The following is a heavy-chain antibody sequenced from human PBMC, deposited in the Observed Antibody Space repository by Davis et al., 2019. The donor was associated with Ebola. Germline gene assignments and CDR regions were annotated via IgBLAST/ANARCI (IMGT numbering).Heavy chain of an antibody. CDR2: INPSGGST. CDR1: GGTFSSYT. D-gene: IGHD3-10*01. J-gene: IGHJ4*02. Sequence: ASVKVSCKASGGTFSSYTISWVRQAPGQGLEWMGIINPSGGSTSYAQKFQGRVTMTRDTSTSTVYMELSSLRSEDTAVYYCARDRKPMVRGDYFDYWGQGTLVTVSS. CDR3: ARDRKPMVRGDYFDY. V-gene: IGHV1-46*03.